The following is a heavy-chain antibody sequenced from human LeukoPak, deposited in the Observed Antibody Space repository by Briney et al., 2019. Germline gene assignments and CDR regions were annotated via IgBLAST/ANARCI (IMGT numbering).Heavy chain of an antibody. D-gene: IGHD5-18*01. CDR2: IGYDGSNK. J-gene: IGHJ4*02. V-gene: IGHV3-33*08. Sequence: GSLRLSCAASGFSFSSYGIHWVRQAPGKGLEWVAVIGYDGSNKYYADSVKGRFTISRDNSKNTLYLQMNTLTAEDTAVYYCASRNSAIVSFYDSWGQGTLVTVSS. CDR3: ASRNSAIVSFYDS. CDR1: GFSFSSYG.